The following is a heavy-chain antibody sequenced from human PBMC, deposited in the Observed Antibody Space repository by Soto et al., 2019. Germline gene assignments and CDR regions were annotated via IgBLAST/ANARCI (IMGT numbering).Heavy chain of an antibody. V-gene: IGHV3-21*06. J-gene: IGHJ4*02. CDR1: GFTFTRYS. Sequence: GGSLRLSCAASGFTFTRYSMNWVRQTPGKGLEWVSSISSTTNYIYYGDSMKGRFTISRDNAKNSLYLEMNSLRAEDTAVYYCARESEDLTSSFDYWGQGTLVTVSS. CDR2: ISSTTNYI. CDR3: ARESEDLTSSFDY.